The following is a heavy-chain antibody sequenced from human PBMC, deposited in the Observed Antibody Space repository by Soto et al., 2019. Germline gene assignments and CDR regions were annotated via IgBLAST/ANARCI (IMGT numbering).Heavy chain of an antibody. Sequence: PGGSLRLSCAASGFTVSSNYMSWVRQAPGKGLEWVSVIYSGGSTYYADSVKGRFTISRDNSKNTLYLQMNSLRAEDTAVYYCAADEKSGYYYYSDYWGQGTLVTVSS. CDR3: AADEKSGYYYYSDY. V-gene: IGHV3-53*01. CDR1: GFTVSSNY. D-gene: IGHD3-22*01. CDR2: IYSGGST. J-gene: IGHJ4*02.